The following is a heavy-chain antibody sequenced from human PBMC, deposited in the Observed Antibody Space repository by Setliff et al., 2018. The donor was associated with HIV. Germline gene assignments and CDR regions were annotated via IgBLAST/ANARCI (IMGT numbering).Heavy chain of an antibody. J-gene: IGHJ6*04. CDR2: INSNNGGT. V-gene: IGHV1-2*02. CDR3: ASGIRGLIRTDYYYEMEV. Sequence: ASVKVSCKASGYTFTAYYIHWVRQAPGQGLEWMGWINSNNGGTKYAQNFQGRVTITADESARTAFMEMRSLRSDDTAIYYCASGIRGLIRTDYYYEMEVWGKGTTVTVSS. CDR1: GYTFTAYY. D-gene: IGHD3-10*01.